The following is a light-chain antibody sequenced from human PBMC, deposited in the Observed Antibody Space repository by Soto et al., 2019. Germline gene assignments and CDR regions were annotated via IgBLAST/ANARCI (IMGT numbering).Light chain of an antibody. CDR1: QSLLHSNGYNY. Sequence: DIVVTQSPLSLPVTPGEPASISCRSSQSLLHSNGYNYLDWYLQKPGQSPQLLIYRASSRATGIPDRFSGSGSGTDFTLTISRLEPEDFAVYYCQQYGSSPLTFGGGTKVEIK. CDR3: QQYGSSPLT. V-gene: IGKV2-28*01. J-gene: IGKJ4*01. CDR2: RAS.